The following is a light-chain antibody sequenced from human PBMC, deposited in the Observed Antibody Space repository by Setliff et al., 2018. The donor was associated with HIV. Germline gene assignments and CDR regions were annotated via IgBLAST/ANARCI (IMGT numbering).Light chain of an antibody. Sequence: QAVVTQPASVSGSPGQSITISCTGTSNDVGRYDLVSWYQQHPARAPKLIIYQATRRPSGVSNRFSGSKSGNVASLTISGLQAEDEADYYCCSNTGSNTFVFGTGTKVTVL. CDR1: SNDVGRYDL. J-gene: IGLJ1*01. V-gene: IGLV2-23*01. CDR2: QAT. CDR3: CSNTGSNTFV.